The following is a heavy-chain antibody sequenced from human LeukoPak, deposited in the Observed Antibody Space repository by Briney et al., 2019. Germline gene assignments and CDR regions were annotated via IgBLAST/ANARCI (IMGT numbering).Heavy chain of an antibody. CDR1: GGSISSGSYY. V-gene: IGHV4-61*02. CDR2: IYTSGST. CDR3: ATYCSSTNCYKSAHY. D-gene: IGHD2-2*02. J-gene: IGHJ4*02. Sequence: SQTLSLTCTVSGGSISSGSYYWSWIRQPAGKGLEWIGRIYTSGSTNYDPSLKSRVTISVDTSKNLFSLTLTSVTAAHTAVYYCATYCSSTNCYKSAHYWGQGTLVTVSS.